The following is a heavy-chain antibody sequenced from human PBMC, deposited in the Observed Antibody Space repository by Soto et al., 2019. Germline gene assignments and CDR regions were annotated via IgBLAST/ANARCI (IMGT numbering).Heavy chain of an antibody. CDR2: ISASGGST. V-gene: IGHV3-23*01. J-gene: IGHJ4*02. D-gene: IGHD3-16*02. Sequence: PGGSLRLSCAASGFTFRNYAMTWVRQAPGKGLEWVSAISASGGSTYYADSVKGRFTISRDNSKNTLYLQMNSLRAEDTAVYFCAKVLYDYIWGSYHNFDYWGQGTLVTVSS. CDR1: GFTFRNYA. CDR3: AKVLYDYIWGSYHNFDY.